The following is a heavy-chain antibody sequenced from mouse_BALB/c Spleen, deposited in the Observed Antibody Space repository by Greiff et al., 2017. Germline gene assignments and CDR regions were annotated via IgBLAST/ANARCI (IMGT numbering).Heavy chain of an antibody. J-gene: IGHJ3*01. CDR3: ARDDYGAWFAY. Sequence: EVKLVESGGGLVKPGGSLKLSCAASGFTFSSYAMSWVRQSPEKRLEWVAEISSGGSYTYYPDTVTGRFTISRDNAKNTLYLEMSSLRSEDTAMYYCARDDYGAWFAYWGQGTLVTVSA. D-gene: IGHD2-4*01. CDR1: GFTFSSYA. CDR2: ISSGGSYT. V-gene: IGHV5-9-4*01.